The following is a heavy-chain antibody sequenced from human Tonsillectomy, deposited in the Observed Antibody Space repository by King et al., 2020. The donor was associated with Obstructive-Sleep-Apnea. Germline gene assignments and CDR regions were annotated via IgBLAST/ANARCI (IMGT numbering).Heavy chain of an antibody. V-gene: IGHV3-30*02. D-gene: IGHD5-18*01. Sequence: QLVQSGGGVVQPGRSLRLSCAASGFTFSSYGMHWVRQAPGKGLEWVAFLQFDETKKFYADSVKGRFTISRDNSRKMLYLQMNSLRAEDTAVYYCAKGDTDWGQGTLVTVSS. CDR3: AKGDTD. J-gene: IGHJ4*02. CDR2: LQFDETKK. CDR1: GFTFSSYG.